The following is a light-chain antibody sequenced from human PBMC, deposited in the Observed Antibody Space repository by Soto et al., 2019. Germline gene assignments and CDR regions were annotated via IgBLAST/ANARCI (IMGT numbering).Light chain of an antibody. Sequence: EIVLTQSPGTLSLFPGGRATLSCRASQSVNNNYFAWYQQKPGQAPRLLLYGASNRATGIPDRFSGSGSGTDFTLTISRLEPEDFAVFYCQQYGNTPWTFGQGTEVEVK. J-gene: IGKJ1*01. CDR2: GAS. V-gene: IGKV3-20*01. CDR1: QSVNNNY. CDR3: QQYGNTPWT.